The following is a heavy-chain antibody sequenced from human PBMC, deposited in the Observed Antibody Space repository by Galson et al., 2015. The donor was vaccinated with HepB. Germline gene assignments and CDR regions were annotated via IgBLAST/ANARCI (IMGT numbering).Heavy chain of an antibody. Sequence: SLRLSCAASGFTFSSYWLSWVRQAPGKGLEWVANIKQDGSEKYYVDSVKGRFTISRDNAKNSLYLQMNSLRAEDTAVYYCARGFIGADACDIGVQGTMGTASS. CDR3: ARGFIGADACDI. CDR1: GFTFSSYW. J-gene: IGHJ3*02. CDR2: IKQDGSEK. V-gene: IGHV3-7*03. D-gene: IGHD4/OR15-4a*01.